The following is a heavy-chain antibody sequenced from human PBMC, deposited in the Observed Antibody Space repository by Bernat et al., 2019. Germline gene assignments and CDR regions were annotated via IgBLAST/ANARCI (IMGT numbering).Heavy chain of an antibody. V-gene: IGHV3-33*01. J-gene: IGHJ6*03. D-gene: IGHD2-2*01. Sequence: QVQLVESGGDVVQPGRSLRLSCAASGFTFSSYGMHWVRQAPGKGLEWVAVIWYDGSNKYYADSVKGRFTISRDNSKNTLYLQMNSLRAEDTAVYYCAREPLGYCSSTSCKGYYMDVWGKGTTVTVSS. CDR3: AREPLGYCSSTSCKGYYMDV. CDR2: IWYDGSNK. CDR1: GFTFSSYG.